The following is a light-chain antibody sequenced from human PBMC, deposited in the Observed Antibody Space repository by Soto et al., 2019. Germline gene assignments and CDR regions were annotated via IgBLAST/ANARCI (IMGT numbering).Light chain of an antibody. CDR1: SSDSGGYNY. J-gene: IGLJ1*01. V-gene: IGLV2-14*01. CDR3: SSYTSSSTPLYV. Sequence: QSVLTQPASVSASPGQAITISCTGTSSDSGGYNYVSWYQQHPGKAPKLMIYDVSNRPSGVSNRFSGSKSGNTASLTISGLQSEDEADYYCSSYTSSSTPLYVFGTGTKVTVL. CDR2: DVS.